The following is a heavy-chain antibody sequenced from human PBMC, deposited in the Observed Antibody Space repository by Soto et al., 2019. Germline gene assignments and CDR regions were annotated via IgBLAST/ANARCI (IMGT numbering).Heavy chain of an antibody. Sequence: QVQLVQSGAEVKKPGSSVKVSCKASGGTFSSYTISWVRQAPGQGLEWMGRIIPILGIANYAQKFQGRVTITADKSTSTAYMELSSLRSEDTAVYYCARDRRVATIANSWYFDLWGRGTLVTVSS. D-gene: IGHD5-12*01. CDR2: IIPILGIA. CDR3: ARDRRVATIANSWYFDL. J-gene: IGHJ2*01. V-gene: IGHV1-69*08. CDR1: GGTFSSYT.